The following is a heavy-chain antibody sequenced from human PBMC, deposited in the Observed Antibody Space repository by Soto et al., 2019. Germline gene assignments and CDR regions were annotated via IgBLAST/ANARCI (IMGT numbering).Heavy chain of an antibody. Sequence: GASVKVSCKASGYTFTSYYMHWVRQAPGQGLEWMGIINPSGGSTSYAQKFQGRATMTRDTSTSTVYMELSSLRSEDTAVYYCAREEKNYDILTGYYKYFDYWGQGTLVTVSS. J-gene: IGHJ4*02. CDR1: GYTFTSYY. CDR2: INPSGGST. V-gene: IGHV1-46*01. CDR3: AREEKNYDILTGYYKYFDY. D-gene: IGHD3-9*01.